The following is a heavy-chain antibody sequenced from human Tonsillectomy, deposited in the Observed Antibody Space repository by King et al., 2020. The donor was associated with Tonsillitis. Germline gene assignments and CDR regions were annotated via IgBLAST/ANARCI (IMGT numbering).Heavy chain of an antibody. CDR2: INHSGSA. Sequence: QVQLQQWGAGLLKPSETLSLTCAVYGGFFSGDYWSWIRQSPGKGLQWIGEINHSGSATYNPSLKSRVTISEDTSKNQLSLKLTSVTAADTAVYYCARGLRAVAGPKWGDAFDIWGQGTMVTVSS. D-gene: IGHD6-19*01. V-gene: IGHV4-34*01. CDR3: ARGLRAVAGPKWGDAFDI. CDR1: GGFFSGDY. J-gene: IGHJ3*02.